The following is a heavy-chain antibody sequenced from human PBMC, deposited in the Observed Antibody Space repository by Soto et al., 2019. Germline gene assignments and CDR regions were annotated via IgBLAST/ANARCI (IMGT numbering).Heavy chain of an antibody. V-gene: IGHV1-18*04. D-gene: IGHD4-4*01. CDR3: ARAGAATVTTKFFYYYYGMDV. CDR1: GYTFTSYG. Sequence: QVQLVQSGAEVKKPGASVKVSCKASGYTFTSYGISWVRQAPGQGLEWMGWISAYNGNTNYAQKLQGRVTMTTDTSTITAYMELRSLRSDDTAVYYCARAGAATVTTKFFYYYYGMDVWGQGTTVTVSS. J-gene: IGHJ6*02. CDR2: ISAYNGNT.